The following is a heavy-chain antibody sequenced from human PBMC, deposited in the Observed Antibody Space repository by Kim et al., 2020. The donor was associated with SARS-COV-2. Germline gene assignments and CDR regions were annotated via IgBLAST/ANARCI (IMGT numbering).Heavy chain of an antibody. CDR1: GDSVSSNSAA. CDR3: ARGHTMIVVAKGNWFDP. J-gene: IGHJ5*02. CDR2: TYYRSKWYN. D-gene: IGHD3-22*01. Sequence: SQTLSLTCAISGDSVSSNSAAWNWIRQSPSRGLEWLGRTYYRSKWYNDYAVSVKSRITINPDTSKNQFSLQLNSVTPEDTAVYYCARGHTMIVVAKGNWFDPWGQGTLVTVSS. V-gene: IGHV6-1*01.